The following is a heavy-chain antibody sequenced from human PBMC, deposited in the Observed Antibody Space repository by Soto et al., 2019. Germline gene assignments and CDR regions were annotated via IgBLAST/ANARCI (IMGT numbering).Heavy chain of an antibody. V-gene: IGHV3-33*01. J-gene: IGHJ4*02. CDR2: IWYDGSNQ. Sequence: VGSLRLSCEASGFDISTYGLHWVRQAPGKGLEWLAFIWYDGSNQHYAASVKGRFTISRDNSRNTLYLQMNNLRADDTAVYFCARAVSSATYYDCIGYWGRGTLVTVSS. CDR3: ARAVSSATYYDCIGY. CDR1: GFDISTYG. D-gene: IGHD1-26*01.